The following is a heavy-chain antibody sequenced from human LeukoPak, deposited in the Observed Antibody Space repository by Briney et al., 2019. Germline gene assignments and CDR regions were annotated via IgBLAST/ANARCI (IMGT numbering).Heavy chain of an antibody. CDR2: ISYDGSRE. V-gene: IGHV3-33*05. D-gene: IGHD3-10*01. CDR1: GLTFSICG. Sequence: GGSLRLSCAASGLTFSICGMHWVRQAPGKGLEWVAVISYDGSREYYPDSVKGRFTISRDNSKNTVYLQMSSLRAEDTAVYYCAREGGSDDAFDIWGQGTMVTVSS. CDR3: AREGGSDDAFDI. J-gene: IGHJ3*02.